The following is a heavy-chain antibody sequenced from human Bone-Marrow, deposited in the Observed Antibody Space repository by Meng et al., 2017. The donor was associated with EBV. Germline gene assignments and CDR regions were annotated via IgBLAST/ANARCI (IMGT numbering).Heavy chain of an antibody. CDR2: ISGSGDPI. CDR1: GFMFSDFY. D-gene: IGHD6-19*01. CDR3: ARAVAGREDY. J-gene: IGHJ4*02. Sequence: QVQLVESGGGLVKPGGSXRLSCAASGFMFSDFYMHWIRQSPGKGLEWISYISGSGDPIYYADSVKGRFTISRDNAKNSLYLQMNSLRAEDTAVYYGARAVAGREDYWGQGTLVTVSS. V-gene: IGHV3-11*01.